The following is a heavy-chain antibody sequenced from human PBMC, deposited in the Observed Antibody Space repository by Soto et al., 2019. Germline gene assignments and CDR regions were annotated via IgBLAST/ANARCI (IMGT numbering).Heavy chain of an antibody. CDR2: VFHSGIT. D-gene: IGHD1-26*01. J-gene: IGHJ4*02. CDR3: ARDQNGSPYFDY. CDR1: GGSITSYY. V-gene: IGHV4-59*01. Sequence: SETLSLTCTVSGGSITSYYWSWIRQPPGKGLEWIGYVFHSGITGYNPSLKSRVTISVDASKNLFSLKLISVTAADTAVYYCARDQNGSPYFDYWGQGTLVTVSS.